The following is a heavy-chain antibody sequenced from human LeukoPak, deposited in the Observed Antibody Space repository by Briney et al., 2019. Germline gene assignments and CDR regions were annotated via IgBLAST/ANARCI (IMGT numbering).Heavy chain of an antibody. CDR2: IYYTGST. V-gene: IGHV4-61*01. Sequence: SQTLSLTCAISGDSVSSNSAAWNWIRQPPGKGLEWIGDIYYTGSTNYNPSLKSRVTISVDTSKNQFSLKLSSVTAADTAVYYCTRAVSYSSDWSFYNYWGQGTLVTVSS. D-gene: IGHD6-19*01. J-gene: IGHJ4*02. CDR1: GDSVSSNSAA. CDR3: TRAVSYSSDWSFYNY.